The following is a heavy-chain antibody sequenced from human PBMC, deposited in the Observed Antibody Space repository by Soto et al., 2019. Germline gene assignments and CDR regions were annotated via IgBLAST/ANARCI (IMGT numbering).Heavy chain of an antibody. Sequence: EVQLVKSGGGLVQPGGSLKLSCAASGFIFSGSAVHWVRQASGKGLEWVGRILSKAGNYATAYPASMKGRFTISRDDSENTAFLQMNSLKTEDTAVYYCIRGGSPYYYDYWGQGTLVAVSS. V-gene: IGHV3-73*01. J-gene: IGHJ4*02. CDR3: IRGGSPYYYDY. CDR1: GFIFSGSA. CDR2: ILSKAGNYAT.